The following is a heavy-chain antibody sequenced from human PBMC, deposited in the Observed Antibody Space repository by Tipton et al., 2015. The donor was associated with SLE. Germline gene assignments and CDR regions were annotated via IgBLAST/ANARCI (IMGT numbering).Heavy chain of an antibody. V-gene: IGHV4-38-2*01. CDR3: ASIVGATHYYYYMDV. CDR1: GYSISSGYY. D-gene: IGHD1-26*01. J-gene: IGHJ6*03. CDR2: IYYSGST. Sequence: TLSLTCAVSGYSISSGYYWGWIRQPPGKGLEWIGSIYYSGSTYYNPSLKSRVTISVDTSKNQFSLKLSSVTAADTAVYYCASIVGATHYYYYMDVWGKGTTVTVSS.